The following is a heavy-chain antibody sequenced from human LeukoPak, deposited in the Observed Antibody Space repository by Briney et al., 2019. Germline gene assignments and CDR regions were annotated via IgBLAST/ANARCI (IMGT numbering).Heavy chain of an antibody. CDR3: ARGHYDFWSGYSQSDWYFDL. CDR2: INHSGST. J-gene: IGHJ2*01. V-gene: IGHV4-34*01. D-gene: IGHD3-3*01. Sequence: SETLSLTCAVYGGSFSGYYWSWIRQPPGKGLEWIGEINHSGSTNYNPSLKSRVTISVDTSKNQFSLKLSSVTAADTAVYYRARGHYDFWSGYSQSDWYFDLWGRGTLVTVSS. CDR1: GGSFSGYY.